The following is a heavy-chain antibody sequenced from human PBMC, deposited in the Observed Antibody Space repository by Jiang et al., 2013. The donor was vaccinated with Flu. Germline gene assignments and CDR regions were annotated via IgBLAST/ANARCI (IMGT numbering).Heavy chain of an antibody. Sequence: LVESGAEVKKPGESLKISCKGFGYSFTSYWIGWVRQMPGKGLEWMGIIYPGDSDTRYSPSFQGQVTISVDKSISTAYLQWISLKASDTAMYYCATKYYSDSSGYYFVDHDAFDIWGQGTMVIVSS. J-gene: IGHJ3*02. CDR2: IYPGDSDT. D-gene: IGHD3-22*01. V-gene: IGHV5-51*01. CDR1: GYSFTSYW. CDR3: ATKYYSDSSGYYFVDHDAFDI.